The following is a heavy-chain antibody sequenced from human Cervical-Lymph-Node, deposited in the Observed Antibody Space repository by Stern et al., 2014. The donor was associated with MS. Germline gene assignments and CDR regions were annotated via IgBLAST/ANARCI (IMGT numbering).Heavy chain of an antibody. CDR3: ARQTSVTSSLNFYYGMDV. D-gene: IGHD4-17*01. J-gene: IGHJ6*02. CDR1: VGSISDYY. V-gene: IGHV4-4*07. Sequence: QVQLQESCPGLVKPSATLSLTCTVSVGSISDYYWNWIRQPAGKGLEWIGRIYSSGATNYNPSLKSRVTMSVDTPKNQFSLKLTSLSAADTAVYYCARQTSVTSSLNFYYGMDVWGQGTTVTVSS. CDR2: IYSSGAT.